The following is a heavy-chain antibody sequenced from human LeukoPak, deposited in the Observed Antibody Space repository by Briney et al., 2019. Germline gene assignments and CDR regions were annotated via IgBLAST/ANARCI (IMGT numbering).Heavy chain of an antibody. J-gene: IGHJ4*02. CDR1: GYTFTSYY. V-gene: IGHV1-18*04. CDR3: ARDDALVATGSFDY. D-gene: IGHD5-12*01. CDR2: ISAYNGNT. Sequence: ASVKVSCEASGYTFTSYYMHWVRQAPGQGLEWMGWISAYNGNTNYAQKLQGRVTMTTDTSTSTAYMELRSLRSDDTAVYYCARDDALVATGSFDYWGQGTLVTVSS.